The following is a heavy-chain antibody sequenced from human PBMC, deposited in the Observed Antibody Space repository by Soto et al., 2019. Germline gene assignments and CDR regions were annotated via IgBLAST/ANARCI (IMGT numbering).Heavy chain of an antibody. CDR3: ARDSTVATHAFDI. J-gene: IGHJ3*02. V-gene: IGHV1-69*13. Sequence: SVKLCCKASGGTYSSCALSWAQQAPGQGLEWMGGIIPIFGTANYAQRFQGRVTITADESTSTAYMELSSLRSEDTAVYYCARDSTVATHAFDIWGQGTMVTVSS. CDR1: GGTYSSCA. D-gene: IGHD4-4*01. CDR2: IIPIFGTA.